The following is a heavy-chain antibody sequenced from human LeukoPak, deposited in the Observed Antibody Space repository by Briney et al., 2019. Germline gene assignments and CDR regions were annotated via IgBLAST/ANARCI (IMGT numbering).Heavy chain of an antibody. D-gene: IGHD3-10*01. CDR1: GFTFSNYA. CDR3: VRDGGSGIDY. Sequence: GGSLRLSCAASGFTFSNYAMSWVRQAPGKGLEWVSVISGSGGSTYYADSVKGRFTISRDNSKNTLYLQVNSLRAEDTAVYYCVRDGGSGIDYWGQGTLVTVSS. J-gene: IGHJ4*02. CDR2: ISGSGGST. V-gene: IGHV3-23*01.